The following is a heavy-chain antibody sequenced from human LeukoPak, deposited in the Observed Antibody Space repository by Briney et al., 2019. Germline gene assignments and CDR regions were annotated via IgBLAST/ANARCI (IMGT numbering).Heavy chain of an antibody. Sequence: GGSRRLSCAASGLTFGNAWMSWVRQAPGKGLEWVARITSKTSDEATDYAAPVRGRFTISRDDSKDTLYLQMDSLETEDTAIYYCTTYRYSYGSTGYSYFDYWGQGILVTVSS. CDR3: TTYRYSYGSTGYSYFDY. J-gene: IGHJ4*02. V-gene: IGHV3-15*01. CDR2: ITSKTSDEAT. CDR1: GLTFGNAW. D-gene: IGHD3-22*01.